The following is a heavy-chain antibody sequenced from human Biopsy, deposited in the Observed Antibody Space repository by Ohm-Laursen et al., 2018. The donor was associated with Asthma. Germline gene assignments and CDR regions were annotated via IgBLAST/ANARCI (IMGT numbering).Heavy chain of an antibody. CDR3: ARVPTTLRYFDL. CDR2: ISYSGST. CDR1: GGSVSSGSYY. J-gene: IGHJ2*01. Sequence: SDTLSLTCTVSGGSVSSGSYYWSWIRQPPGKGLAWVSNISYSGSTDYNPSLKSRLTISMDTSKNQFSLKLSSVTAADTAVYYCARVPTTLRYFDLWGRGTLVTVSS. V-gene: IGHV4-61*01. D-gene: IGHD2-15*01.